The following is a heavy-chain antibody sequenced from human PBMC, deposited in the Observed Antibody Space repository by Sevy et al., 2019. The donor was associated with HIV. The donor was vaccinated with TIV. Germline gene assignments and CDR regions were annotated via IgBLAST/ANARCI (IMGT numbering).Heavy chain of an antibody. Sequence: GGSLRLSCVASGFTFSSYNMNWVRQAPGKGLEWVSSISSSSNYIYYADSMKGRFTISRDNAKNSLYLQMNSLRAEDTAVYYCARVVAYCSGGSCFPGYYYGMDVWGQGTTVTV. CDR2: ISSSSNYI. V-gene: IGHV3-21*01. J-gene: IGHJ6*02. CDR3: ARVVAYCSGGSCFPGYYYGMDV. D-gene: IGHD2-15*01. CDR1: GFTFSSYN.